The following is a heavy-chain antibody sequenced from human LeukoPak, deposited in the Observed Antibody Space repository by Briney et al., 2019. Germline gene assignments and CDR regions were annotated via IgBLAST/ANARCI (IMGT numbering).Heavy chain of an antibody. D-gene: IGHD2-2*02. V-gene: IGHV3-53*05. CDR2: IYSGGST. Sequence: GGSLRLSCAASGFTVSSNYMSWVRQAPGKGLEWVSVIYSGGSTYYADSVKGRFTISRDNSKNTLYLQMNSLRAEDTAVYYCGRGFSIVPAGIPDYWGLGTLVTVSS. J-gene: IGHJ4*02. CDR3: GRGFSIVPAGIPDY. CDR1: GFTVSSNY.